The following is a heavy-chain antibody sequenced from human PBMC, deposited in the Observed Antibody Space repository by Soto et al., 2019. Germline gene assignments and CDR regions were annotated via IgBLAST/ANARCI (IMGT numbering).Heavy chain of an antibody. CDR3: AKLVIGYCSGNTCDDY. CDR1: GFTFSYG. CDR2: ISCDSSNK. D-gene: IGHD2-15*01. V-gene: IGHV3-30*18. Sequence: VQLLESGGGLIQPGGSLRLSCAASGFTFSYGIHWIRQAPGKGLEWVAYISCDSSNKFYGDSVKGRFTISRDNSKNTQFLQMNSRRAEDTAVYYCAKLVIGYCSGNTCDDYWGQGTLVAVSS. J-gene: IGHJ4*02.